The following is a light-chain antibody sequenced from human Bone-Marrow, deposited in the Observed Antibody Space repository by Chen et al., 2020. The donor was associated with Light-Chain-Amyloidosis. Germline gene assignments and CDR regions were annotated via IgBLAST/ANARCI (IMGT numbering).Light chain of an antibody. J-gene: IGLJ3*02. CDR3: QVWDRGSDRPV. CDR1: HIGSTS. CDR2: DDS. V-gene: IGLV3-21*02. Sequence: SYVLTQSSSVSVAPGQTATIACGGNHIGSTSVHWYQQTPGQAPLEVVYDDSDRPSGIPERLSGSNSGNTATLTISRVEAGDGADYYCQVWDRGSDRPVFGGGTRLTVL.